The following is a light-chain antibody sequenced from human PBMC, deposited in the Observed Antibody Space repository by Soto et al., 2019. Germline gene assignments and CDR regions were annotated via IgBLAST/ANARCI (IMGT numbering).Light chain of an antibody. J-gene: IGLJ2*01. CDR3: CSYAGSYTYVV. V-gene: IGLV2-8*01. CDR1: SNDVGGYNY. Sequence: QSVLTQPPSASGSPGQSVTISCTGTSNDVGGYNYVSWYQQHPGKAPKLMIYEVTKRPSGVPDRFSGSKSGNTASLTVSGLQAEDEADYYCCSYAGSYTYVVFGGGTKVTVL. CDR2: EVT.